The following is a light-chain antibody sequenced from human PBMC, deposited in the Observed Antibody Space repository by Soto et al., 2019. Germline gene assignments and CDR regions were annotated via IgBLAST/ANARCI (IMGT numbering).Light chain of an antibody. J-gene: IGKJ1*01. V-gene: IGKV4-1*01. CDR1: QSVLVSSMNENC. CDR2: WAY. Sequence: DIVMTQSPASLAVSLGERAAIKCKSSQSVLVSSMNENCLGWYQQKPGQPPKLLIYWAYTRASGVPDRFSGSGSGTDFTLTITNLQAEDGALYYCQQCYSPPWTFGQGTKVEIK. CDR3: QQCYSPPWT.